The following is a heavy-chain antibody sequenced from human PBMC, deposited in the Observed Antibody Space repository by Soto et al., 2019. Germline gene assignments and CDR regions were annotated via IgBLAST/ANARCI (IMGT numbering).Heavy chain of an antibody. J-gene: IGHJ4*02. Sequence: TSETLSLTCTVSGGSITTGGYYWSWIRQLPGKGLEWIGHRYYSESTYYNPSLKSRVSISLDTSKNQFSLKLSFVAAADTAMYYCARTKCSGGSCYSWSLDYWGQGTPVTVSS. D-gene: IGHD2-15*01. CDR1: GGSITTGGYY. V-gene: IGHV4-31*03. CDR3: ARTKCSGGSCYSWSLDY. CDR2: RYYSEST.